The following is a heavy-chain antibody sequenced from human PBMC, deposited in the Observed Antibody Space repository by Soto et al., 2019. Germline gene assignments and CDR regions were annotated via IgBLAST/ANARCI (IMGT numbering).Heavy chain of an antibody. J-gene: IGHJ4*02. CDR2: VYYTGST. CDR1: GGSISSYY. CDR3: ARTTAVPNTLRSRYFFDY. V-gene: IGHV4-59*01. D-gene: IGHD4-17*01. Sequence: PSETLSLTCTVSGGSISSYYWSWIRQPPGKGLEWLGYVYYTGSTNYNPSLKSRVTISVDLSKNQFSLRLSSVTTADTALYYCARTTAVPNTLRSRYFFDYWGQGTLVTVSS.